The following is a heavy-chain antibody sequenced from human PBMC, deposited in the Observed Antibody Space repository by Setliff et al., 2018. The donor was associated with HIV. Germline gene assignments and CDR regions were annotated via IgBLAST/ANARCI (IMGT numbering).Heavy chain of an antibody. J-gene: IGHJ4*02. Sequence: GASVKVSCKASGYTFTKYAMSWVRQAPGQGLEWVGWIIPLVGLADYAQKFQGRLTLTGDKPTNIVYMDLSSLTFEDTAVYFCVRDPWGSGSFGSIHFWGPGTLVTVSS. CDR1: GYTFTKYA. CDR3: VRDPWGSGSFGSIHF. CDR2: IIPLVGLA. D-gene: IGHD3-10*01. V-gene: IGHV1-69*10.